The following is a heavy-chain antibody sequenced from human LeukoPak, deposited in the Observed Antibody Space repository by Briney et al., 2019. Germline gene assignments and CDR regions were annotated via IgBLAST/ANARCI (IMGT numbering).Heavy chain of an antibody. J-gene: IGHJ6*02. V-gene: IGHV4-34*01. CDR2: INHSGST. CDR1: GGSFSGYY. Sequence: SETLSLNCAVYGGSFSGYYWSWIRQPSGKGLEWIGEINHSGSTNYNPSLKSRVTISVDTSKNQFSLKLSSVTAADTAVYYCARRPTPYYHYGMDVWGQGTTVTVSS. CDR3: ARRPTPYYHYGMDV.